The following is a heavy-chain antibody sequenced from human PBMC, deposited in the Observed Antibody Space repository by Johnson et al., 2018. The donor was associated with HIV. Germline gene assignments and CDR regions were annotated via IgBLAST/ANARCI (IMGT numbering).Heavy chain of an antibody. V-gene: IGHV3-66*03. J-gene: IGHJ3*02. D-gene: IGHD1-26*01. Sequence: VRLVESGGGLIQPGGSLRLSCAASGFTVSSNYMSWVRQAPGKGLEWVSVIFSVGSNIYYADSVKGRFTISIDISKNTLYLQMNRLRTEDTAVYHCARPDSGRYRDAFDIWGQGTMVTVSS. CDR1: GFTVSSNY. CDR3: ARPDSGRYRDAFDI. CDR2: IFSVGSNI.